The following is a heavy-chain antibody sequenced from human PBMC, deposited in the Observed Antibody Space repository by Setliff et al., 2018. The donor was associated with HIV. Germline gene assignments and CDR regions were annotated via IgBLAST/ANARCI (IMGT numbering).Heavy chain of an antibody. CDR3: ARGKGVGGVIITGGLDV. CDR1: GYTFTSYY. CDR2: INPSGGST. V-gene: IGHV1-46*01. J-gene: IGHJ6*02. D-gene: IGHD3-10*01. Sequence: ASVKVSCKASGYTFTSYYMHWVRQAPGQGLEWMGIINPSGGSTSYAQKFQGRVTMTRDTSITTLYMELSSLTSEDTAVYYCARGKGVGGVIITGGLDVWGQGTTVTVSS.